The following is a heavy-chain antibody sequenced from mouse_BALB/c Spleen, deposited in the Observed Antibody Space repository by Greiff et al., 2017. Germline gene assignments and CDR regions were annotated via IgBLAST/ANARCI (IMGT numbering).Heavy chain of an antibody. D-gene: IGHD1-2*01. CDR1: GFTFSDYY. CDR2: ISDGGSYT. J-gene: IGHJ4*01. Sequence: EVMLVESGGGLVKPGGSLKLSCAASGFTFSDYYMYWVRQTPEKRLEWVATISDGGSYTYYPDSVKGRFTISRDNAKNNLYLQMSSLKSEDTAMYYCARGEIHYYGYDYAMDYWGQGTSVTVSS. V-gene: IGHV5-4*02. CDR3: ARGEIHYYGYDYAMDY.